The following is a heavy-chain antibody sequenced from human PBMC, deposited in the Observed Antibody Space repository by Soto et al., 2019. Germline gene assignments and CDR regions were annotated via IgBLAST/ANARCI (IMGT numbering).Heavy chain of an antibody. J-gene: IGHJ4*03. Sequence: GLSLKISDRASGYDFNNFWIGWVLQLPGKGLEWVCIIFPRASDVRYSPSFQGRVTISVDKSINAAYLQWSGLKASDTAMYYCARHFDRSTTSCYIDYWGQVPPITVAS. D-gene: IGHD3-9*01. CDR3: ARHFDRSTTSCYIDY. CDR1: GYDFNNFW. CDR2: IFPRASDV. V-gene: IGHV5-51*01.